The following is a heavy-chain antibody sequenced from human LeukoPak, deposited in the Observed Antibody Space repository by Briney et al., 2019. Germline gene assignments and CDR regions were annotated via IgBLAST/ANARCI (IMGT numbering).Heavy chain of an antibody. V-gene: IGHV1-69*01. CDR2: IIPIFGTA. CDR3: ASSMLSGWYNWFDP. Sequence: ASVKVSCKASGGTFSSYAISWVRQAPGQGFEWMGGIIPIFGTANYAQKFQGRVTITADESTSTAYMELSSLRSEDTAVYYCASSMLSGWYNWFDPWGQGTLVTVSS. J-gene: IGHJ5*02. D-gene: IGHD6-19*01. CDR1: GGTFSSYA.